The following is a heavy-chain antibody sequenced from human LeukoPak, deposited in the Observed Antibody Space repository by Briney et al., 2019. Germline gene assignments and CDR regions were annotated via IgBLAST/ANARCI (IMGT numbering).Heavy chain of an antibody. CDR3: ARGPYYYGSGSYYNRYNWFDP. D-gene: IGHD3-10*01. J-gene: IGHJ5*02. V-gene: IGHV4-34*01. CDR2: INHSGST. Sequence: SETLSLTCAVYGGSFSGYYWSWIRQPPGKGLEWIGEINHSGSTNYNPSLKSRVTISVDTSKNQFSLKLSSVTAADTAVYYCARGPYYYGSGSYYNRYNWFDPWGQGTLVTVSS. CDR1: GGSFSGYY.